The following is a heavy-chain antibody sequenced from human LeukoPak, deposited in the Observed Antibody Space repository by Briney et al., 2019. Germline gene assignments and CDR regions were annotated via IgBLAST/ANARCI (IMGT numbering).Heavy chain of an antibody. D-gene: IGHD3-22*01. CDR3: ARDIYYDSSGYLLNYYYMDV. J-gene: IGHJ6*03. CDR2: INPNSGGT. CDR1: GYTFTGYY. V-gene: IGHV1-2*02. Sequence: ASVKVSCKASGYTFTGYYMHWVRQAPGQGLEWMGWINPNSGGTNYAQKFQGRVTMTRDTSISTAYMELSRLRSDDTAVYYCARDIYYDSSGYLLNYYYMDVWGKGTTVTISS.